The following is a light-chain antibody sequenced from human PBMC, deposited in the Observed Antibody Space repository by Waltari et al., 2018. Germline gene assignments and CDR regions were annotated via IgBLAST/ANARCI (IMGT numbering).Light chain of an antibody. CDR2: GDK. CDR1: NIERQS. CDR3: QLWDPKSDDPV. J-gene: IGLJ3*02. Sequence: SYVLTQPPSVSVAPGQTAKITCDAENIERQSEQWYQLKPGQAPILIVFGDKNRPSGIPARFSGSNSGDTATLTITSVEAGDEADYYCQLWDPKSDDPVFGGGTKLTVL. V-gene: IGLV3-21*02.